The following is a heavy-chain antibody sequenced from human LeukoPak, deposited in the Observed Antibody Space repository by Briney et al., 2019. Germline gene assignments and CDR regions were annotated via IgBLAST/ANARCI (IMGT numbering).Heavy chain of an antibody. CDR1: GGSISSSNW. V-gene: IGHV4-4*02. CDR3: TVTAPNSNESGSYSPFDS. J-gene: IGHJ4*02. CDR2: INHSGST. D-gene: IGHD3-10*01. Sequence: SGTLSLTCTVSGGSISSSNWWSLVRQPPGKGLECIGEINHSGSTNYSPSLKSRVTILVDKSKNQFSLKLTSVTAADTAVYYCTVTAPNSNESGSYSPFDSWGQGTLVTVSS.